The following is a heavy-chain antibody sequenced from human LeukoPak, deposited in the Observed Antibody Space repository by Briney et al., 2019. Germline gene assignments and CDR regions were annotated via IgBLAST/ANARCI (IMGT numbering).Heavy chain of an antibody. V-gene: IGHV3-48*01. D-gene: IGHD3-10*01. Sequence: GGSLRLSCAASGFTFSSYSMNWVRQAPGKGLEWVSYISSSSSTIYYADSVKGRFTISRDNAKNSLYLQMNSLRAEDTAVYYCARNEWFGERPYLINYYYYYMDVWGKGTTVTVSS. CDR1: GFTFSSYS. CDR3: ARNEWFGERPYLINYYYYYMDV. J-gene: IGHJ6*03. CDR2: ISSSSSTI.